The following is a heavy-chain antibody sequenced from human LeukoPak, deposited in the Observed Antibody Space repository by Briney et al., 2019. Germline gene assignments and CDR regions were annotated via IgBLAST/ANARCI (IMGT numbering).Heavy chain of an antibody. J-gene: IGHJ4*02. Sequence: ASVKVSCKASGYTFTSYYMHWVRQAPGQGLEWMGIINPSGGSTSYAQKFQGRVTMTRDMSTSTVYMELSSLRAEDTAVYYCAMSASYAGWLADYWGQGTLVTVSS. V-gene: IGHV1-46*01. D-gene: IGHD6-19*01. CDR2: INPSGGST. CDR1: GYTFTSYY. CDR3: AMSASYAGWLADY.